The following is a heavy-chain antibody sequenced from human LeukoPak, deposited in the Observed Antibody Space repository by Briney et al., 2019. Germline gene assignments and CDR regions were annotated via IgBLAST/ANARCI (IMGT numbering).Heavy chain of an antibody. J-gene: IGHJ4*02. D-gene: IGHD3-22*01. CDR3: ARDRSPMTVAGY. CDR1: GYTFTCYG. V-gene: IGHV1-18*01. CDR2: ISAYNGDT. Sequence: ASVKVSCKASGYTFTCYGISWVRQAPGQGLEWVGWISAYNGDTNYAQKLQDRVTMTTDTSTRTAYLELRSLRSDDAAVYYCARDRSPMTVAGYWGQGTLVTVSS.